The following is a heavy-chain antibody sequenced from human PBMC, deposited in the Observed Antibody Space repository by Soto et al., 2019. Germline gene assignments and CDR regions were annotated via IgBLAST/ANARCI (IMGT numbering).Heavy chain of an antibody. J-gene: IGHJ6*02. Sequence: SETLSLTCTVSGGSISSGDYYWSWIRQPPGKGLEWIGYIYYSGSTYYNPSLKSRVTISVDTSKNQFSLKLSSVTAADTAVYYCARGFRYYDSSGYYQYYYYYGMDVWGQGTTVTVS. D-gene: IGHD3-22*01. CDR2: IYYSGST. V-gene: IGHV4-30-4*01. CDR1: GGSISSGDYY. CDR3: ARGFRYYDSSGYYQYYYYYGMDV.